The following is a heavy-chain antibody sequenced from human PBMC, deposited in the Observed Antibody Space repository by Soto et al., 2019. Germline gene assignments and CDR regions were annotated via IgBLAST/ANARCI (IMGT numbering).Heavy chain of an antibody. D-gene: IGHD3-3*01. Sequence: VASLKISCKGSGYSLSSYWSGWVHQMPGKGLEWMGIIYPGDSDTRYSPSFQGQVTISADKSISTAYLQWSSLKASDTAMYYCARLRFWEWLKAGHMDVWGNGTTVTVSS. CDR2: IYPGDSDT. V-gene: IGHV5-51*07. CDR1: GYSLSSYW. J-gene: IGHJ6*03. CDR3: ARLRFWEWLKAGHMDV.